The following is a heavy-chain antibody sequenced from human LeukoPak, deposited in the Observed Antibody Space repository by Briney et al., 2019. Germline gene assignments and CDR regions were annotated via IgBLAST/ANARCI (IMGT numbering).Heavy chain of an antibody. Sequence: GGSLRLSCAASGFTFSFYSMNWVRQAPGKGLEWVANINRDGSERYYVDSVKGRFTISRDDAKSSLYLQMNSLRAEDTAVYYCARRNAMDVWGQGTTVIVFS. CDR2: INRDGSER. V-gene: IGHV3-7*03. CDR3: ARRNAMDV. J-gene: IGHJ6*02. CDR1: GFTFSFYS.